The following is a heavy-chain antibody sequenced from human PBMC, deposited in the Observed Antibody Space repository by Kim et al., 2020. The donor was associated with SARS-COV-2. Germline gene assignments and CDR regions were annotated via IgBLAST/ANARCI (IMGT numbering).Heavy chain of an antibody. CDR2: IYYSGST. J-gene: IGHJ4*02. V-gene: IGHV4-59*01. D-gene: IGHD5-18*01. CDR1: GGSISSYY. CDR3: AREGAAMGYFDY. Sequence: SETLSLTCTVSGGSISSYYWSWIRQPPGKGLEWIGYIYYSGSTNYNPSLKSRVTISVDTSKNQFSLKLSSVTAADTAVYYCAREGAAMGYFDYWGQGTLVTVSS.